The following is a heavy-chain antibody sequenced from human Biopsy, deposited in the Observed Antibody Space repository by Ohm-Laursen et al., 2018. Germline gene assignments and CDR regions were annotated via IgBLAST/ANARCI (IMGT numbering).Heavy chain of an antibody. CDR2: ISTYNGNT. CDR3: ARGIGSMVRGVIINVNNWFDP. D-gene: IGHD3-10*01. Sequence: GASVKVSCNASGYTFTTYAISWVRQAPGQGLEWMGWISTYNGNTNYAQKVQGRVTMTTDTSTSTAYMGLRSLRSDDTAVYYCARGIGSMVRGVIINVNNWFDPWGQGTLVTVSS. J-gene: IGHJ5*02. CDR1: GYTFTTYA. V-gene: IGHV1-18*01.